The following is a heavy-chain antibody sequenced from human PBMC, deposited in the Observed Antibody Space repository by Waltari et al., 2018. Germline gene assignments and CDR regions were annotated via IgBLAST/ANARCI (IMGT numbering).Heavy chain of an antibody. D-gene: IGHD2-21*01. J-gene: IGHJ4*02. Sequence: QVQLQESGPGLVKPSETLSLTRTVSGGSISSHYWSWNRQPPGKGLEWIGYIYYSGSTNYNPSLKSRVTISVDTSKNQFSLKLSSVTAADTAVYYCARVKICGGDCYPLDYWGQGTLVTVSS. CDR2: IYYSGST. CDR1: GGSISSHY. V-gene: IGHV4-59*11. CDR3: ARVKICGGDCYPLDY.